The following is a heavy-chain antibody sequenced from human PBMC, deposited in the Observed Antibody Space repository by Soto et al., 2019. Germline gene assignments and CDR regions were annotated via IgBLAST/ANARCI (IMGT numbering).Heavy chain of an antibody. CDR3: DCGYYGMAANSEYFHY. CDR2: FIPMFGAA. D-gene: IGHD3-3*01. CDR1: GGTFSSLA. V-gene: IGHV1-69*01. J-gene: IGHJ1*01. Sequence: QVQLVQSGAEVKKPGSSVKVSCKAAGGTFSSLAISWVRQAPGQGLEWMGGFIPMFGAAAYAQKFEGRVTLTADEFTSTAYMELSSLRSEDTAVYFCDCGYYGMAANSEYFHYWGQGTLVTVST.